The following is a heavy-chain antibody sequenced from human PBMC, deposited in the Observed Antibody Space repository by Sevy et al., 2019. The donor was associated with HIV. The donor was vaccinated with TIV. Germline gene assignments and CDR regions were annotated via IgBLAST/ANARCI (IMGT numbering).Heavy chain of an antibody. CDR3: ANHRGVGASSRYFDY. J-gene: IGHJ4*02. Sequence: GGSLRLSCAASGFTFSSFGMNWVRQAPGKGLEWVAVISYDGSNQYYADSVKGRSTISRDNSKNTLSLQMNSLRTEDTAMYYCANHRGVGASSRYFDYWGQGTPVTVSS. CDR1: GFTFSSFG. D-gene: IGHD1-26*01. V-gene: IGHV3-30*18. CDR2: ISYDGSNQ.